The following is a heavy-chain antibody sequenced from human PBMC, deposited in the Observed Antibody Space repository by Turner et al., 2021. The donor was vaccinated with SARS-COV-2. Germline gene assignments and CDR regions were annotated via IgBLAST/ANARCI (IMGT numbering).Heavy chain of an antibody. CDR2: IYYSGDN. Sequence: QLQLQESGPGLVKPSETLSHSCTVSDGSISSNFYYWSWIRQSPGKGLEWIVSIYYSGDNFYNPSMKSRVTISMDTSKNQFSLRLTSVTAADTAVYDCATREYSSGHFDYWGQGTLVTGSS. D-gene: IGHD5-18*01. J-gene: IGHJ4*02. CDR3: ATREYSSGHFDY. V-gene: IGHV4-39*01. CDR1: DGSISSNFYY.